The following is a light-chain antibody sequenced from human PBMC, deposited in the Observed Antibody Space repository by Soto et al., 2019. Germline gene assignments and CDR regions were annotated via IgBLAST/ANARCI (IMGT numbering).Light chain of an antibody. CDR3: CSNAGSYTYV. V-gene: IGLV2-11*01. CDR2: DVS. Sequence: QSVRTQPRSVSGSPGQSVTISCTGTSSVVGGYNYVSWYQQHPGKAPKLMIYDVSKRPSGVPDRFSGSKSGNTASLTISGLQAEDEADYYCCSNAGSYTYVFGTGTKVTVL. J-gene: IGLJ1*01. CDR1: SSVVGGYNY.